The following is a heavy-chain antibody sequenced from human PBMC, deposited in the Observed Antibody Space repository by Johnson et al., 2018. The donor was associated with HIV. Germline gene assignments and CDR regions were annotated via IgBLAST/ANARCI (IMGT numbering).Heavy chain of an antibody. J-gene: IGHJ3*01. V-gene: IGHV3-33*01. CDR1: GFTFSSYG. CDR2: IWYDGSNK. CDR3: AIPYYYDSGAYH. Sequence: QVQLVESGGGVVQPGRSLRLSCAASGFTFSSYGMHWVRQAPGKGLEWVAVIWYDGSNKYYADSVKGRFTISRDDYKNTLFLEMGSLRAEDMAVYYCAIPYYYDSGAYHWGEGTMVTVSS. D-gene: IGHD3-22*01.